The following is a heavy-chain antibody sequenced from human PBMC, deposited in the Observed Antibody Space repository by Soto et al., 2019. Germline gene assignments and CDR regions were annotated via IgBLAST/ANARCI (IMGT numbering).Heavy chain of an antibody. Sequence: TSYWISWVRQMPGKGLEWMGRIDPSDSYTNYSPSFQGHVTISADKSISTAYLQWSSLKASDTAMYYCASGLRELGGTSDDYWGQGTLVTVSS. D-gene: IGHD6-6*01. CDR1: TSYW. CDR2: IDPSDSYT. CDR3: ASGLRELGGTSDDY. V-gene: IGHV5-10-1*01. J-gene: IGHJ4*02.